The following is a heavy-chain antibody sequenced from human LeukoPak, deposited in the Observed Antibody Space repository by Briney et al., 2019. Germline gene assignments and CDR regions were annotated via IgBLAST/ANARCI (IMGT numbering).Heavy chain of an antibody. CDR3: ASPGGVPTPDP. CDR1: GFTFSSYA. CDR2: ISGSGGST. D-gene: IGHD3-16*01. J-gene: IGHJ5*02. Sequence: GGSLRLSRAASGFTFSSYAMSWVRQAPGKGLEWVSAISGSGGSTYYADSVKGRFAISRDNSKNTLHLQMNSLRAEDTAVYYCASPGGVPTPDPWGQGTLVTVSS. V-gene: IGHV3-23*01.